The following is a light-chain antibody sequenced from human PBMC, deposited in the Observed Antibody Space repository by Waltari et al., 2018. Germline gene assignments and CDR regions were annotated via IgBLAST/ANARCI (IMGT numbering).Light chain of an antibody. V-gene: IGLV4-69*01. CDR1: SGHSSNI. CDR3: QTGGHGTWV. J-gene: IGLJ3*02. Sequence: QLVLTQSPSASASLGASVKLTCTLSSGHSSNIIAWHQQQSEKGPRYLMKVNSDGSHSKGDEIPDRFSGSSSGAERYLTISSRQSEDEADYYCQTGGHGTWVFGGGTKLTVL. CDR2: VNSDGSH.